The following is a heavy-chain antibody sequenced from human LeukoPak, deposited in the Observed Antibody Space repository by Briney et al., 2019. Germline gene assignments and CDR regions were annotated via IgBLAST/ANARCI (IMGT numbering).Heavy chain of an antibody. V-gene: IGHV3-30*04. CDR3: ARGPRVPAAPEYYFDY. CDR1: GFTFSSYA. Sequence: GGSLRLSCAASGFTFSSYAMHWVRQAPGKGLEWVAVISYDGSNKYYADSVKGRFTISRDNSKNTLYLQMNSLRAEDTAVYYCARGPRVPAAPEYYFDYWGQGTLVTVPS. J-gene: IGHJ4*02. CDR2: ISYDGSNK. D-gene: IGHD2-2*01.